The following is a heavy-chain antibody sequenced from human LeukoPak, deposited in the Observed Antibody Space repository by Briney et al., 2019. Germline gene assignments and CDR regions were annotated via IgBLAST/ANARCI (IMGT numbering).Heavy chain of an antibody. CDR2: IRSKANGGTT. CDR1: GFTFGDHA. D-gene: IGHD3-22*01. Sequence: PGRSLRLSCAASGFTFGDHAMSWVRQAPGKGLEWIGFIRSKANGGTTEYAASLKGTFAISRDDSKSIAYLQMNSLKTEDTAVYYCARAYDWSGYYQAYWGQGTLVTVSS. V-gene: IGHV3-49*04. J-gene: IGHJ4*02. CDR3: ARAYDWSGYYQAY.